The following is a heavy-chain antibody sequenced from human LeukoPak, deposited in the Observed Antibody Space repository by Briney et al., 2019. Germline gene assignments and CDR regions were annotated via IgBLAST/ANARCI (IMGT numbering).Heavy chain of an antibody. Sequence: TSVKVSCKASGGTFSSYAISWVRQAPGQGLEWMGRIIPILGIANYAQKFQGRVTITADKSTSTAYMELSSLRSEDTAVYYCARSYCSGGSCRGPHYYYGMDVWGQGTTVTVSS. CDR2: IIPILGIA. D-gene: IGHD2-15*01. J-gene: IGHJ6*02. V-gene: IGHV1-69*04. CDR3: ARSYCSGGSCRGPHYYYGMDV. CDR1: GGTFSSYA.